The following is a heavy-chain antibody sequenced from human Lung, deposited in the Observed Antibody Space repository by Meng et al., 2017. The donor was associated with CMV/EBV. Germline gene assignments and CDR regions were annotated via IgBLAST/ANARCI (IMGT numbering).Heavy chain of an antibody. CDR2: ISGSGGST. Sequence: GESLKISCAASGFTFSSYAMSWVRQAPGKGLEWVSAISGSGGSTYYADSVKGRFTISRDNSKNTLYLQMNSLRAEDTAVYYCAKGGWSKPPNWLWGHGTXVTVSS. CDR3: AKGGWSKPPNWL. V-gene: IGHV3-23*01. D-gene: IGHD2-8*02. J-gene: IGHJ4*01. CDR1: GFTFSSYA.